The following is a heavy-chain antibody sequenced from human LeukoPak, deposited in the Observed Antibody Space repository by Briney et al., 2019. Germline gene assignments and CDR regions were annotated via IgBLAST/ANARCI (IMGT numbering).Heavy chain of an antibody. V-gene: IGHV3-30*18. Sequence: GRSLRLSCAASGFTFSSYGMHWVRQAPGKGLEWVAVISYDGSNKYNADSVKGRFTISRDNSKNTLYLQMNSLRAEDTAVYYCAKEILPVPAAMLPYWGQGTLVTVSS. D-gene: IGHD2-2*01. CDR3: AKEILPVPAAMLPY. J-gene: IGHJ4*02. CDR1: GFTFSSYG. CDR2: ISYDGSNK.